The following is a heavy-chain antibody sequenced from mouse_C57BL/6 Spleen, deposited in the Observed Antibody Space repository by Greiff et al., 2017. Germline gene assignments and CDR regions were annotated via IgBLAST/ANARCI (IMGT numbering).Heavy chain of an antibody. CDR2: IRLKSDNYAT. CDR3: TERAY. V-gene: IGHV6-3*01. J-gene: IGHJ3*01. CDR1: GFTFSNYW. Sequence: DVHLVASGGGLVQPGGSMKLSCVASGFTFSNYWMNWVRQSPEKGLEWVAQIRLKSDNYATHYAESVKGRFTISRDDSKSSVYLQMNNLRAEDTGIYYCTERAYWGQGTLVTVSA.